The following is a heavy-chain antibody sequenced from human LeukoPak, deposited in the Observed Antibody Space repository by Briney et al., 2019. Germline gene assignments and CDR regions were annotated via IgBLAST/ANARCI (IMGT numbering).Heavy chain of an antibody. V-gene: IGHV3-7*01. CDR3: ARAWVTGTKRGPMAY. J-gene: IGHJ4*02. Sequence: GGSLRLSCAASGFTFSSYWMSWVRQAPGKGLEWVANIKQDGSEKYYVDSVKGRFTISRDNAKNSLYLQMNSLRAEDTAVYYCARAWVTGTKRGPMAYWGQGTLVTVSS. CDR2: IKQDGSEK. D-gene: IGHD1-7*01. CDR1: GFTFSSYW.